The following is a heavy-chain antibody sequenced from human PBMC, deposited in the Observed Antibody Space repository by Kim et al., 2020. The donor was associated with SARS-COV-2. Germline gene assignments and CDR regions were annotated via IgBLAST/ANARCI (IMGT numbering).Heavy chain of an antibody. CDR3: SRYRGPPGAFDI. Sequence: GGSLRLSCTGSGFPFGNFSVSWVRQAAGKGLEWVGFIRSKAYGGTTEYAASVKDRFNISRDDSKGIAYLQMNSLTNDDTAVYYCSRYRGPPGAFDIWGQGKTVTVSS. V-gene: IGHV3-49*04. CDR1: GFPFGNFS. D-gene: IGHD1-26*01. CDR2: IRSKAYGGTT. J-gene: IGHJ3*02.